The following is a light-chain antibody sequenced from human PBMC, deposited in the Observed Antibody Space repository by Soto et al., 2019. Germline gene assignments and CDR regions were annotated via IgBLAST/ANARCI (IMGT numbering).Light chain of an antibody. Sequence: VLTQSPATLSLSPGERATLSCRPIQTATRSLAWYQQKPGQAPRLLIYYASNRATGIPARFSGSGSGTDYTLTISSLEPEDFAIYYCQQRSTWPLFTFGGGTKVEI. CDR3: QQRSTWPLFT. J-gene: IGKJ4*01. CDR2: YAS. CDR1: QTATRS. V-gene: IGKV3-11*01.